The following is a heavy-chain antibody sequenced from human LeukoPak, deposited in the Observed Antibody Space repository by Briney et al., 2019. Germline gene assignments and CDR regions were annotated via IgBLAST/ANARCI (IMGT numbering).Heavy chain of an antibody. CDR3: VKDGSGSYYTYYFDY. J-gene: IGHJ4*02. CDR2: ISSNGGST. CDR1: GFTFSRYA. Sequence: GGSLRLSCSASGFTFSRYAMHWVRQAPGKGLEYVSAISSNGGSTYYADSVKGRFTISRDNSKNTLYLQMSSLRTEDTAVYYCVKDGSGSYYTYYFDYWGQETLVTVSS. D-gene: IGHD3-10*01. V-gene: IGHV3-64D*06.